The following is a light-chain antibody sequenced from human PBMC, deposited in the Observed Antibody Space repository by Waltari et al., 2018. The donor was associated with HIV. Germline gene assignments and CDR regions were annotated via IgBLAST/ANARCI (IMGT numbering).Light chain of an antibody. CDR2: GAS. Sequence: ATLSCRASQSVSSNLAWYQQKPGQAPRLLIYGASTRATGVPARFSGSGSGTEFTLTISSLQSEDFAVYYCQQYINRPPYTFGQGTKLEI. CDR3: QQYINRPPYT. V-gene: IGKV3-15*01. J-gene: IGKJ2*01. CDR1: QSVSSN.